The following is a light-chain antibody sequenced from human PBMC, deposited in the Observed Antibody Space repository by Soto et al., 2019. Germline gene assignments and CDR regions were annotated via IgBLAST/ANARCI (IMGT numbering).Light chain of an antibody. CDR1: QSISSW. J-gene: IGKJ5*01. V-gene: IGKV1-5*03. CDR2: KAS. Sequence: DIQMTRSPSTLSASVGDRVTITRRASQSISSWLAWYQQKPGKAPKLLIYKASSLESGVPSRFSGSGSGTEFTLTINSLQSEDSAIYYCQQHNQWPITFGQGTRLEIK. CDR3: QQHNQWPIT.